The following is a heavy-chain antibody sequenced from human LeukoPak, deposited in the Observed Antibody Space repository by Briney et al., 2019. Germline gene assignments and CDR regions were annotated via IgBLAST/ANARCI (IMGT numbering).Heavy chain of an antibody. Sequence: ASVKVSCKASGYXFGSFGINWVRQAPGQGLEWMGWISAYNGDTNYAQKLQGRVTMTTDTSTNTAYMDLMSLRSDDTAVYYCARGGYYGSGSFPDYWGQGTLVTVSS. J-gene: IGHJ4*02. CDR1: GYXFGSFG. V-gene: IGHV1-18*01. CDR3: ARGGYYGSGSFPDY. D-gene: IGHD3-10*01. CDR2: ISAYNGDT.